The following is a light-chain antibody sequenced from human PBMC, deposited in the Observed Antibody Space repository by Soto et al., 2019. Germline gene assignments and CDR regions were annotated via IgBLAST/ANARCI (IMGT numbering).Light chain of an antibody. Sequence: DIQMTQSPSSLSASVGDRVTITCRASQNIGEYLHWYQQKPGKAPKLQIFGTSTLQNEVPSRFSGSGSGSDFTLNISSLHPEDFATYYCQQSYSNFVTFGQGTKLEMK. V-gene: IGKV1-39*01. J-gene: IGKJ2*01. CDR1: QNIGEY. CDR2: GTS. CDR3: QQSYSNFVT.